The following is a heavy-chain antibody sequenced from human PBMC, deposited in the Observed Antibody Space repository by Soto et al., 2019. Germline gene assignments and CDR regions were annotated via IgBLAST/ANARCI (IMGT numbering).Heavy chain of an antibody. J-gene: IGHJ6*02. CDR3: SRDGDFYGLDV. CDR1: GFTSSRAV. Sequence: SVKLSFKASGFTSSRAVVQWLRQARGQRLEWIGWVVVGSGYTNYAQKFQERVTITRDMPTSTVYTELSSPRSEDTAVYYCSRDGDFYGLDVWGQGTTVTVSS. D-gene: IGHD3-3*01. CDR2: VVVGSGYT. V-gene: IGHV1-58*01.